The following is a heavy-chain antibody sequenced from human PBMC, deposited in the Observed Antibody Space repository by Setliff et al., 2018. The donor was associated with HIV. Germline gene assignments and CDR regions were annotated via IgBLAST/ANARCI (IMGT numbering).Heavy chain of an antibody. CDR1: GAFTTSSLYS. V-gene: IGHV4-39*07. D-gene: IGHD5-18*01. J-gene: IGHJ5*02. CDR2: IFYSGTT. Sequence: SETLSLTCSVSGAFTTSSLYSWGWFRQSPGKGLEWIGTIFYSGTTTYNPSLKSRITISVDTSKKEFSLNLSSLTAADTAVFYCARGRYSYGPGWFDPWAQGAVVTVSS. CDR3: ARGRYSYGPGWFDP.